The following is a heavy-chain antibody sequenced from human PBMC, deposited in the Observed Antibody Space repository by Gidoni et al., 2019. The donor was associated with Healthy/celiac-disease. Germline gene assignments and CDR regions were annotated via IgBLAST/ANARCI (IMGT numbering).Heavy chain of an antibody. J-gene: IGHJ5*02. V-gene: IGHV3-48*02. CDR1: GFTFSSYS. CDR3: ARQRVIAARFRGGNWFDP. Sequence: EVQLVESGGGLVQPGGSLRLSCAASGFTFSSYSMNWVRQAPGKGLEWVSYISSSSSTIYYEDSVKGRFTISRDNAKNSLYLQMNSLRDEETAVYYCARQRVIAARFRGGNWFDPWGQGTLVTVSS. CDR2: ISSSSSTI. D-gene: IGHD6-6*01.